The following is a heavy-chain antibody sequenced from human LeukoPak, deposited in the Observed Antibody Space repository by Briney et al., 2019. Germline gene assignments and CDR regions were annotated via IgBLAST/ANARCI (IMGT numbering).Heavy chain of an antibody. CDR2: INPNSGGT. CDR1: GYTFTGYY. D-gene: IGHD3-22*01. V-gene: IGHV1-2*02. CDR3: ARGWYYYDSSGHYYFDY. Sequence: GASVKVSCKASGYTFTGYYMHWVRRAPGQGLEWMGWINPNSGGTNYAQKFQGRVNMTRDTSISTAYMELSRLRSDDTAVYYCARGWYYYDSSGHYYFDYWGQGTLVTVSS. J-gene: IGHJ4*02.